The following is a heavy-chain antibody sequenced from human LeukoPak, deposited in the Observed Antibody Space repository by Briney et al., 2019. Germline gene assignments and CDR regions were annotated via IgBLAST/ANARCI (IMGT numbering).Heavy chain of an antibody. CDR3: ARDLEVWFGEYEYNWFDP. D-gene: IGHD3-10*01. V-gene: IGHV3-30-3*01. CDR2: ISYDGSNK. CDR1: GFTFSSYA. J-gene: IGHJ5*02. Sequence: PGGSLRLSCAASGFTFSSYAMHWVRQAPGKGLEWVAVISYDGSNKYYADSVKSRFTISRDNSKNTLYLQMNSLRAEDTAVYYCARDLEVWFGEYEYNWFDPWGQGTLVTVSS.